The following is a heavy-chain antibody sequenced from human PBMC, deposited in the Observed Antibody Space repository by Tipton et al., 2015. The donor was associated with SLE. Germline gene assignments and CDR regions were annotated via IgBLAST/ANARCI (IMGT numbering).Heavy chain of an antibody. V-gene: IGHV4-30-4*01. J-gene: IGHJ3*02. CDR3: ARSGPPTLRDRLLGAFDI. Sequence: TLSLTCSVSGGSISSGDYFWSWIRQPPGRGLEWIGYIYDSGSGSTYYNPSLKSRVTISVDTSKNQFSLRLSSVTAADTAVYYCARSGPPTLRDRLLGAFDIWGQGTLVTVSS. CDR1: GGSISSGDYF. CDR2: IYDSGSGST. D-gene: IGHD3-22*01.